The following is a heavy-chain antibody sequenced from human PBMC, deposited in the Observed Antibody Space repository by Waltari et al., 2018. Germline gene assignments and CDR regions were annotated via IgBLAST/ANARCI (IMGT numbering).Heavy chain of an antibody. CDR2: ITADTGNT. D-gene: IGHD1-26*01. V-gene: IGHV1-18*01. J-gene: IGHJ6*02. CDR3: ARPSLGQYYFYGMEV. Sequence: QVQLVQSGGEVKKPGASVKVSCTASGYSCTTYAISWVRQAPGQGLEWMGWITADTGNTIYSQNLQGRVTLTADTSSSTAYMELRSLRSDDTAVYYCARPSLGQYYFYGMEVWGQGTTVTVSS. CDR1: GYSCTTYA.